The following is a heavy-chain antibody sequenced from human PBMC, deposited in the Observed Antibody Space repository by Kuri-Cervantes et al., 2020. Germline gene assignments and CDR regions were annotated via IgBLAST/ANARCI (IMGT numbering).Heavy chain of an antibody. CDR3: ARLKVHTAMEQTYYYYGMDV. V-gene: IGHV3-11*01. CDR1: GDSISRSSYY. J-gene: IGHJ6*02. CDR2: ISSSGSTI. Sequence: GGSLRLSCTVSGDSISRSSYYWGWIRQAPGKGLEWVSYISSSGSTIYYADSVKGRFTISRDNAKNSLYLQMNSLRAEDTAVYYCARLKVHTAMEQTYYYYGMDVWGQGTTVTVSS. D-gene: IGHD5-18*01.